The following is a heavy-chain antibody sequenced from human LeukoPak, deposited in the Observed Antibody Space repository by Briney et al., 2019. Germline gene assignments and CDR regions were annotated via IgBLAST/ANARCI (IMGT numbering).Heavy chain of an antibody. Sequence: PSETLSLTCTVSGGSISSNNYYWGWIRQPPGKGLEWIGNIYNSGSTRYNPSLKSRVTISVDTSKNQFSLKLSSVTAADTAVYYCARDSYGLDYWGQGTLVTVSS. CDR1: GGSISSNNYY. V-gene: IGHV4-39*02. CDR2: IYNSGST. D-gene: IGHD5-18*01. CDR3: ARDSYGLDY. J-gene: IGHJ4*02.